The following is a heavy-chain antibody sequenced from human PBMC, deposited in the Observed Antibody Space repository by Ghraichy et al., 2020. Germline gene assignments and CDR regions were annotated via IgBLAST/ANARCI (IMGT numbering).Heavy chain of an antibody. V-gene: IGHV3-48*03. J-gene: IGHJ6*02. CDR1: GFTFSSYE. Sequence: GSLRLSCAASGFTFSSYEMNWVRQAPGKGLEWVSYISSSGSTIYYADSVKGRFTISRDNAKNSLYLQMNSLRAEDTAVYYCARVWSGAGMDVWGQGTTVTVSS. CDR2: ISSSGSTI. CDR3: ARVWSGAGMDV. D-gene: IGHD3-3*01.